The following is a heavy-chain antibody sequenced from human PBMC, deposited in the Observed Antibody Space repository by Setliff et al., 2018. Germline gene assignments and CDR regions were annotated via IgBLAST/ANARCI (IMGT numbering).Heavy chain of an antibody. CDR1: GYTFTSYA. J-gene: IGHJ5*02. D-gene: IGHD3-3*01. CDR2: INAGNGNT. V-gene: IGHV1-3*01. CDR3: ARDTYIGDFWSGYYIQGQFDP. Sequence: ASVKVSCKASGYTFTSYAMHWVRQAPGQRLEWMGWINAGNGNTKYSQKFQGRVTITRDTSANTAYMELSSLRSEDTAVYYCARDTYIGDFWSGYYIQGQFDPWGQGTLVTGS.